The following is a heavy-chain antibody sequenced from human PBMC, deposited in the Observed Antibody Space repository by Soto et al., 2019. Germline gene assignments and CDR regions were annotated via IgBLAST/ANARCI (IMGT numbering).Heavy chain of an antibody. CDR1: GFTFSSYA. CDR3: AKHANYDSSGYYHF. CDR2: ISGSGGTT. V-gene: IGHV3-23*01. J-gene: IGHJ4*02. Sequence: GGSLRLSCAASGFTFSSYAMSWVRQAPGKGLEWVSAISGSGGTTYHADSVKGRFTISRDNSKSTLYLQMNSLRAEDTAVYYCAKHANYDSSGYYHFWGQGTLVTVSS. D-gene: IGHD3-22*01.